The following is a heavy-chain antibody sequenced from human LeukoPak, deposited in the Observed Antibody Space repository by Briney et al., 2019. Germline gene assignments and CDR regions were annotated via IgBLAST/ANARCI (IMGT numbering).Heavy chain of an antibody. J-gene: IGHJ4*02. V-gene: IGHV4-34*01. CDR1: GFTVSSNY. CDR2: INHSGST. CDR3: AREPSNCSGGRCYSYYFDY. D-gene: IGHD2-15*01. Sequence: GSLRLSCAASGFTVSSNYMSWVRQPPGKGLEWIGEINHSGSTNYNPSLKSRVTISVDTSKNQFSLKLSSVTAADTAVYYCAREPSNCSGGRCYSYYFDYWGQGTLVTVSS.